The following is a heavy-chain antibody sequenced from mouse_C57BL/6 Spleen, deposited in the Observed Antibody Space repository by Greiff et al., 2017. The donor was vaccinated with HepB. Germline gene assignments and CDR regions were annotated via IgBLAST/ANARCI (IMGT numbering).Heavy chain of an antibody. CDR1: GYTFTSYW. J-gene: IGHJ4*01. CDR2: IYPGNSDT. Sequence: EVKLVESGTVLARPGASVKMSCKTSGYTFTSYWMHWVKQRPGQGLEWIGAIYPGNSDTSYNQKFKGKAKLTAVTSASTAYMELSSLTNEDSAVYYCTRSWLTREDAMDYWGQGTSVTVSS. CDR3: TRSWLTREDAMDY. D-gene: IGHD2-2*01. V-gene: IGHV1-5*01.